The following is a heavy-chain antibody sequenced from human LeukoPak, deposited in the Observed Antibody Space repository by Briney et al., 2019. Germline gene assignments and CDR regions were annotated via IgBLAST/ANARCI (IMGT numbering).Heavy chain of an antibody. Sequence: SETLSLTCAVYGGSSSSYYWSWIRQPPGKGREWIGEINHSVSTNYNPSLRSRVTISVDTSKTQFSLKLSSVTAADTAVYYCARGNLYYYDSSGYYFKFDYWGQGTLVTVSS. J-gene: IGHJ4*02. CDR2: INHSVST. V-gene: IGHV4-34*01. CDR1: GGSSSSYY. D-gene: IGHD3-22*01. CDR3: ARGNLYYYDSSGYYFKFDY.